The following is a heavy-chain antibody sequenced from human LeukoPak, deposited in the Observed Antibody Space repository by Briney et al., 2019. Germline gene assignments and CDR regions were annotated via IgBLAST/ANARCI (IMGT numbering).Heavy chain of an antibody. J-gene: IGHJ6*02. CDR3: ARHGGYGDYNSHHYYYGMDV. V-gene: IGHV5-51*01. CDR1: GFSFNDYW. Sequence: PGESLRISCKASGFSFNDYWIGWVRQMPGKGLEWMGIIYPGDSDTRYSPSFQGQVTISADKSISTAYLQWSSLKASDTAMYYCARHGGYGDYNSHHYYYGMDVWGQGTTVTVSS. CDR2: IYPGDSDT. D-gene: IGHD4-17*01.